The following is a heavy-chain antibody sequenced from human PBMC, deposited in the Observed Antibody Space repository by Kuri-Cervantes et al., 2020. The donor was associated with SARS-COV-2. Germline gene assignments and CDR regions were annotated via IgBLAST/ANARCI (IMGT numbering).Heavy chain of an antibody. CDR3: ATAKGGSYISAFDI. D-gene: IGHD1-26*01. J-gene: IGHJ3*02. CDR2: ISPNSVGT. CDR1: GYTCTGYY. Sequence: ASVKVFCKASGYTCTGYYMHWVRQAPGQGLEWMGWISPNSVGTNYAQKFQGRVTMTRDTSISTAYMELSGLRSEDTAVYYCATAKGGSYISAFDIWGQGTMVTVSS. V-gene: IGHV1-2*02.